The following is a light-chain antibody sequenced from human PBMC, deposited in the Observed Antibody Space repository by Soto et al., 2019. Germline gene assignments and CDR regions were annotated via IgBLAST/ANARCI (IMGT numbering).Light chain of an antibody. CDR3: QQYYSYPPT. Sequence: AIRMTQSPSSFSASTGDRVTITCRASQGISSYLAWYQQKPGKAPKLLIYAASTLQSGVPSRFSGSGSGTEFTLTISCLQSEDFANYYCQQYYSYPPTFGQGTNVEIK. V-gene: IGKV1-8*01. J-gene: IGKJ1*01. CDR2: AAS. CDR1: QGISSY.